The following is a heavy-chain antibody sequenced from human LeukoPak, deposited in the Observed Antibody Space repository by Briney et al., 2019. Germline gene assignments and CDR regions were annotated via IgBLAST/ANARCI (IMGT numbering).Heavy chain of an antibody. D-gene: IGHD3-10*01. J-gene: IGHJ4*02. CDR2: INPSGGST. CDR3: ARDNFLWFGEYQGDY. CDR1: GYTFTSYY. Sequence: ASVKVSCKASGYTFTSYYMHWVRQAPGQGLEWMGIINPSGGSTSYAQKFQGRVTMTRDTSTSTVYMELSSLRSEDTAVYYCARDNFLWFGEYQGDYWGQGTLVTVSS. V-gene: IGHV1-46*01.